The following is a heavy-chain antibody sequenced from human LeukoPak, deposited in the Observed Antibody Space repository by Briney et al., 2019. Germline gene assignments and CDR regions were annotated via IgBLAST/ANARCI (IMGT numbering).Heavy chain of an antibody. Sequence: GGSLRLSCAASGFTFSSYAMSWVPQAPGKGLEWVSAISGSGGSTYYADSVKGRFTISRDNSKNTLYLQMNSLRAEDTAMYFCVRDVGAVRGEVYFDYWGQGTLVTVSS. J-gene: IGHJ4*02. CDR1: GFTFSSYA. CDR3: VRDVGAVRGEVYFDY. V-gene: IGHV3-23*01. D-gene: IGHD3-10*01. CDR2: ISGSGGST.